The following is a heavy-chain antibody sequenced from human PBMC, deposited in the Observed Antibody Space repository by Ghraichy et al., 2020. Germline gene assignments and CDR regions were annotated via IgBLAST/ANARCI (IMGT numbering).Heavy chain of an antibody. Sequence: SETLSLTCTVSGGSVSSGSYYWSWIRQPPGKGLEWIGYIYYSGSTNYNPSLKSRVTISVDTSKNQFSLKLSSVTAVDTAVYYCARESLCSSTSCYAIDYWGQGTLVTVSS. CDR2: IYYSGST. D-gene: IGHD2-2*01. CDR3: ARESLCSSTSCYAIDY. CDR1: GGSVSSGSYY. J-gene: IGHJ4*02. V-gene: IGHV4-61*01.